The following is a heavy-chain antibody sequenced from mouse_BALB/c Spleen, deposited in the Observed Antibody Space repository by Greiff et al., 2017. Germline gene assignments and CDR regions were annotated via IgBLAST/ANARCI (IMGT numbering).Heavy chain of an antibody. CDR2: IWSGGST. CDR1: GFSLTSYG. V-gene: IGHV2-2*02. D-gene: IGHD1-1*01. CDR3: AGYGSSYYAMDY. J-gene: IGHJ4*01. Sequence: VKLQQSGPGLVQPSQSLSITCTVSGFSLTSYGVHWVRQSPGKGLEWLGVIWSGGSTDYNAAFISRLSISKDNSKSQVFFKMNSLQANDTAIYYCAGYGSSYYAMDYWGQGTSVTVSS.